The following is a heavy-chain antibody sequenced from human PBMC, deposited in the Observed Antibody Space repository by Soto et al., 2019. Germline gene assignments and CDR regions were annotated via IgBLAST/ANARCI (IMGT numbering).Heavy chain of an antibody. CDR3: ARDLGGWPDY. V-gene: IGHV1-3*01. CDR1: GYTFTSYA. CDR2: INAGNGST. J-gene: IGHJ4*02. D-gene: IGHD2-15*01. Sequence: GSMKGSRQGSGYTFTSYAIHLGRQAPGQRLEWMGWINAGNGSTKYSQKFQGRVTITRDTSASTAYMELSSLRSEDTAVYYCARDLGGWPDYWGQGTLVTVSS.